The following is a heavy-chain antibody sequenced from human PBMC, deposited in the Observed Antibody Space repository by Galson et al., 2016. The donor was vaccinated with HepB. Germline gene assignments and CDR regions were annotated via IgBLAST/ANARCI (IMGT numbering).Heavy chain of an antibody. CDR1: GFTFSSYA. CDR3: ARGGYSDN. CDR2: ISGSGGNT. Sequence: SLRLSCAASGFTFSSYAMSWVRQAPGKGLEWVSSISGSGGNTYYADSVKGRFTISRDNSKNTLYLQMNSLRAEDTAMYYCARGGYSDNWGQGTLVTVSS. V-gene: IGHV3-23*01. J-gene: IGHJ4*02.